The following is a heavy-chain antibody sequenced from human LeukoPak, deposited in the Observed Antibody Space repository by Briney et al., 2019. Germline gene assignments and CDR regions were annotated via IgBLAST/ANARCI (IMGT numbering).Heavy chain of an antibody. CDR3: ARDVNIAMGES. J-gene: IGHJ5*02. D-gene: IGHD5-18*01. CDR2: IYTSGST. V-gene: IGHV4-61*02. CDR1: GGSISSGIYY. Sequence: PSETLSLTCTVSGGSISSGIYYWSWIRQPAGKGLEWIGRIYTSGSTNYNPSLKSRVTISLDTSKNQVSLKLKSVAATDTAVYYCARDVNIAMGESWGQGTLVTVSS.